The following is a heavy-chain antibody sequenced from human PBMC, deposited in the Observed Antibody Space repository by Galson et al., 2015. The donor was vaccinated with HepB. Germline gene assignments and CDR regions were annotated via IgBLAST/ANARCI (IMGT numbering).Heavy chain of an antibody. V-gene: IGHV3-66*01. Sequence: SLRLSCAASGFTVSSNYMSWVRQAPGKGLEWVSVIYSGGSTYYADSVKGRFTISRDNSKNTLYLQMNSLRAEDTAVYYCATWVSSSGYYYRTDYWGQGTLVTVSS. CDR3: ATWVSSSGYYYRTDY. D-gene: IGHD3-22*01. J-gene: IGHJ4*02. CDR2: IYSGGST. CDR1: GFTVSSNY.